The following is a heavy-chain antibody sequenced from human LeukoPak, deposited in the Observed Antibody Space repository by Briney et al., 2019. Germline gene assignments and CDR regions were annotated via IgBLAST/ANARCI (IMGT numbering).Heavy chain of an antibody. D-gene: IGHD3-3*01. CDR1: GGSISSGSYY. Sequence: PSETLSLTCTVSGGSISSGSYYWSWIRQPAGKGLEWIGRIYTSGSTNYNPSLKSRVTISVDTSKNQFSLKLSSVTAADTAVYYCARGGLHDFWSGYYDYWGQGTLVTVSS. CDR3: ARGGLHDFWSGYYDY. J-gene: IGHJ4*02. V-gene: IGHV4-61*02. CDR2: IYTSGST.